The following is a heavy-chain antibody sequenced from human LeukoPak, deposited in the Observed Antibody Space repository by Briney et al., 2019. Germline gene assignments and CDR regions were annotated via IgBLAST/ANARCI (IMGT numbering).Heavy chain of an antibody. V-gene: IGHV4-4*02. CDR2: IYHSGST. J-gene: IGHJ4*02. D-gene: IGHD1-1*01. Sequence: TSETLSLTCAVSGGSISSSNWWSWVRQPPGKGLEWIGEIYHSGSTNYNPSLKGRVTISVDKSKNQFSLKLSSVTAADTAVYYCARHPFNGVLDYWGQGTLVTVSS. CDR1: GGSISSSNW. CDR3: ARHPFNGVLDY.